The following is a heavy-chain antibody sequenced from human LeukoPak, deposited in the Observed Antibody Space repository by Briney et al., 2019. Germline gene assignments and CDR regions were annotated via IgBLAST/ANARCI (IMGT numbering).Heavy chain of an antibody. D-gene: IGHD1-26*01. CDR3: ARVFEWELHDY. V-gene: IGHV1-2*02. Sequence: ASVKVSCKASGYTFAGYDMHWVRQAPGQGLEWMGWINPNSDGTNYAQKFQGRVTMTRDTSISTAYMELSRLRSDDTAVYYCARVFEWELHDYWGQGTLVTVSS. CDR2: INPNSDGT. CDR1: GYTFAGYD. J-gene: IGHJ4*02.